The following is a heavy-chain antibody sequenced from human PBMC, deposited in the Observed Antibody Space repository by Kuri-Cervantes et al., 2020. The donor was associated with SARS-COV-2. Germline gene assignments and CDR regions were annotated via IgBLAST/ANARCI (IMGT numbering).Heavy chain of an antibody. J-gene: IGHJ2*01. V-gene: IGHV3-21*01. D-gene: IGHD1-26*01. CDR3: TRRSRWEGRYYFFDL. CDR1: GFTFSNYA. Sequence: GESLKISCVASGFTFSNYAMSWVRQAPGKGLEWVSSISSSNTYICYADSVKGRFTISRDDAKNSLYLQMNSLRDDDSAVYYCTRRSRWEGRYYFFDLWGRGTLVTVSS. CDR2: ISSSNTYI.